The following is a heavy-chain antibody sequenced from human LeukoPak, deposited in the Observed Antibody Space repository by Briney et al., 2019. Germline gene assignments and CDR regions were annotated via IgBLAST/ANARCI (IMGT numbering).Heavy chain of an antibody. J-gene: IGHJ4*02. Sequence: GGSLRLSCAASGFTFSSERMNWVRQAPGKGLEWVSSISSSSSYIYYADSVKGRFTISRDNAKNSLYLQINRLRAECTAVYYCATGGYWRITSCYFGVWRERSLVTVSS. D-gene: IGHD2-2*01. CDR2: ISSSSSYI. V-gene: IGHV3-21*01. CDR3: ATGGYWRITSCYFGV. CDR1: GFTFSSER.